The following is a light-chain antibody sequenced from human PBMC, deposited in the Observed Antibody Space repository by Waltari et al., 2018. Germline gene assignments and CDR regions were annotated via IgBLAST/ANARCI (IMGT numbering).Light chain of an antibody. Sequence: SYDLTQPPSVSVSPGQTASITCPGHELGIRFVCWYQQKPGQSPILVIYQNGRRPPGIPGRFSGSNSGNTATLTISGTQAVDEADYYCQAWDRGTWGVFGGGTRLTVL. CDR3: QAWDRGTWGV. CDR2: QNG. J-gene: IGLJ3*02. V-gene: IGLV3-1*01. CDR1: ELGIRF.